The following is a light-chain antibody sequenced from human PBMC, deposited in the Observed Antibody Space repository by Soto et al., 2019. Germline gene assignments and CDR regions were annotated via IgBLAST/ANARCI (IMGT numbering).Light chain of an antibody. V-gene: IGLV2-14*01. CDR2: EVS. J-gene: IGLJ1*01. CDR1: SSGCGGYNY. Sequence: QSVLTQPASVSGSPGQSITISCTGTSSGCGGYNYVSWYQQHPGKAPKLMIYEVSNRPSGVSNRFSGSKSGNTASLTISALQAEDEDDYSCSSYTSSSRSVFGTGTKVTVL. CDR3: SSYTSSSRSV.